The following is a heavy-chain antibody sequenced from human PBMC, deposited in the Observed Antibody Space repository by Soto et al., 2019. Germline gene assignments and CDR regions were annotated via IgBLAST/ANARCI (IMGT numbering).Heavy chain of an antibody. V-gene: IGHV5-51*01. CDR3: ASISGSSRTSCYTQLDV. D-gene: IGHD2-2*02. CDR2: IYPGDSDT. CDR1: GYSFTSYW. Sequence: PGESLKISCKGSGYSFTSYWIGWVRQMPGKGLEWMGIIYPGDSDTRYSPSFQGQVTISADKSISTAYLQWSSLKASDTAMYYCASISGSSRTSCYTQLDVWGQGTTVTVSS. J-gene: IGHJ6*02.